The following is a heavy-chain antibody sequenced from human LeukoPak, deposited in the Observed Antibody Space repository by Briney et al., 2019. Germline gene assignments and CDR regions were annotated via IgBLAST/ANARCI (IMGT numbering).Heavy chain of an antibody. Sequence: GRSLRLSCAASGFTFSSYSMNWVRQAPGKGLEWVSYISSSSSTIYYADSVKGRFTISRDNAKNSLYLQMNSLRAEDTAVYYCARDSGIWSGYAFDIWGQGTMVTVSS. V-gene: IGHV3-48*01. CDR3: ARDSGIWSGYAFDI. CDR1: GFTFSSYS. D-gene: IGHD3-3*01. J-gene: IGHJ3*02. CDR2: ISSSSSTI.